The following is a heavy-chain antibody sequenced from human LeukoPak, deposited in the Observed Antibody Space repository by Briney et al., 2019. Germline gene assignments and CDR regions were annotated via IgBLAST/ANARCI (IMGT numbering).Heavy chain of an antibody. CDR3: ARDLYYYDSSGYLTAFDY. CDR1: GFTFSSYA. J-gene: IGHJ4*02. Sequence: GGSLRLSCAASGFTFSSYAMHWVRQAPGKGLEWVAVISYDGSNKYYADSVKGRFTTSRDNSKNTLYLQMNSLRAEDTAVYYCARDLYYYDSSGYLTAFDYWGQGTLVTVSS. D-gene: IGHD3-22*01. V-gene: IGHV3-30-3*01. CDR2: ISYDGSNK.